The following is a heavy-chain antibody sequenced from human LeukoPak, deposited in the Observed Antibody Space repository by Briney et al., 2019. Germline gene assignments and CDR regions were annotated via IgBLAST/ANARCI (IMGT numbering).Heavy chain of an antibody. CDR3: ARHEYSGSYYGLSWFDP. D-gene: IGHD1-26*01. Sequence: SETLSLTCTVSGGSISSSGYYWGWIRQPPGKGLEWIASIYYSGSTYYNPSLKSRVTISVDTSKNQLSLKLSSLTAADTAEYYCARHEYSGSYYGLSWFDPWGQGTLVTVSS. V-gene: IGHV4-39*01. CDR1: GGSISSSGYY. J-gene: IGHJ5*02. CDR2: IYYSGST.